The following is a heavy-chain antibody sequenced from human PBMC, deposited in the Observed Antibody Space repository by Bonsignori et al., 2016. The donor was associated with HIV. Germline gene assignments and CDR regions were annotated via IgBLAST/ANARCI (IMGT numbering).Heavy chain of an antibody. CDR3: ARTIGLHDFWSGLDY. CDR1: GDSISSGNYY. D-gene: IGHD3-3*01. J-gene: IGHJ4*01. Sequence: SETLSLTCTVSGDSISSGNYYWSWIRQPAGKGLEWIGRIYASGSTDYSPSLKSRVTISLDTSKNQFSLKLASVTAADTAVYYCARTIGLHDFWSGLDYWGQGTLVTVSS. CDR2: IYASGST. V-gene: IGHV4-61*02.